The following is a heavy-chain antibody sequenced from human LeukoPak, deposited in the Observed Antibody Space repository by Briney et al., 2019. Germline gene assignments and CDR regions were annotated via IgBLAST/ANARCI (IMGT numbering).Heavy chain of an antibody. CDR2: ITGDGATT. V-gene: IGHV3-23*01. CDR3: AKAYGTNGYFQLPIDF. Sequence: GGSLRLSCAASGFSFSINAMTWVRQAPGKGLECVSAITGDGATTYYADSVRGRFTISRDNSKNTLYLQMNSLRAEDTAIYYCAKAYGTNGYFQLPIDFWGQGTLVTVSS. CDR1: GFSFSINA. J-gene: IGHJ4*02. D-gene: IGHD2-8*01.